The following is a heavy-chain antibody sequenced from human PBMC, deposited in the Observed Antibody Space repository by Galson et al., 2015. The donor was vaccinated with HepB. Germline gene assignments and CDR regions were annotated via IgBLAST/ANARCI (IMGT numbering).Heavy chain of an antibody. Sequence: FLRLSCAASGFTFSDYYMSWIRQAPGKGLEWVSYISSSGSTIYYADSVKGRFPISRDNAKNSLYLQMNSLRAEDTAVYYCARSAGGRGYDFWSGSIGGFDYWGQGTLVTVSS. CDR2: ISSSGSTI. CDR1: GFTFSDYY. D-gene: IGHD3-3*01. CDR3: ARSAGGRGYDFWSGSIGGFDY. J-gene: IGHJ4*02. V-gene: IGHV3-11*01.